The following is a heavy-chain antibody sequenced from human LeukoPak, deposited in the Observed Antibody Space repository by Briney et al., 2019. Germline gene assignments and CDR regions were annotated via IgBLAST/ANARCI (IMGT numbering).Heavy chain of an antibody. CDR1: GFTFSSYS. CDR2: ISSSSSTI. D-gene: IGHD2-2*01. CDR3: GRVHCSTNSCYDYYDYYMDV. J-gene: IGHJ6*03. Sequence: HPGGSLRLSCAASGFTFSSYSMNWVRQAPGKGLEWISYISSSSSTIDYADSMKGRFTISRDNGKNSLYLQLNSLRVEDTAVYYCGRVHCSTNSCYDYYDYYMDVSGNGTTVTVSS. V-gene: IGHV3-48*04.